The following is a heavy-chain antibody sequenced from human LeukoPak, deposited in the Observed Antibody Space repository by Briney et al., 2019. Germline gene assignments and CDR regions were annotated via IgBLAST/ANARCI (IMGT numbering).Heavy chain of an antibody. Sequence: PSETLSLTCAVYGGSFSGYYWSWIRQPPGKGLERIGEINHSGSTNYNPSLKSRVTISVDTSKNQFSLKLSSVTAADTAVYYCAWGVGATSVFYYYYYMDVWGKGTTVTVSS. CDR2: INHSGST. CDR3: AWGVGATSVFYYYYYMDV. J-gene: IGHJ6*03. CDR1: GGSFSGYY. V-gene: IGHV4-34*01. D-gene: IGHD1-26*01.